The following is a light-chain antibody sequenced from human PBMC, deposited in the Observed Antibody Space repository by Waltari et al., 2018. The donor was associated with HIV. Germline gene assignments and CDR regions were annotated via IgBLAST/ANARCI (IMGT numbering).Light chain of an antibody. V-gene: IGLV1-47*02. J-gene: IGLJ2*01. CDR2: SNN. CDR1: SSNIGSYY. CDR3: AAWTDSLTAVV. Sequence: QSVLTQPPSASGTPGQRVTISCSGSSSNIGSYYVYWYQQLPGTAPKPLTYSNNLRPSGVPDRFSGSKSGTSASLAINGLRSEDEADYYCAAWTDSLTAVVFGGGTMLSVL.